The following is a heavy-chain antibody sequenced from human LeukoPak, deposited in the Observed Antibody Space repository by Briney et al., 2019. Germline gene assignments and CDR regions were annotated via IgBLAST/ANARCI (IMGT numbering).Heavy chain of an antibody. Sequence: PSETLSLTCTVSGGSISSYYWSWIRQPPGKGLEWIGYIYHSGSTYYNPSLKSRVTISVDRSKNQFSLKLSSVTAADTAVYYCARGVTTVDYWGQGTLVTVSS. D-gene: IGHD4-17*01. V-gene: IGHV4-59*12. J-gene: IGHJ4*02. CDR1: GGSISSYY. CDR2: IYHSGST. CDR3: ARGVTTVDY.